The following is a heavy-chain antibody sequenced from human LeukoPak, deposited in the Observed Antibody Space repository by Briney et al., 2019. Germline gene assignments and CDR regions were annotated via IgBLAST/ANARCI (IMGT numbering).Heavy chain of an antibody. CDR2: MNPNSGNT. CDR3: ARGTSSGWIYYYYCGMDV. V-gene: IGHV1-8*01. D-gene: IGHD6-19*01. J-gene: IGHJ6*02. Sequence: ASVKVSCKASGYTFTSYDINWVRQATGQGLEWMGWMNPNSGNTGYAQKFQGRVTMTRNTSISTAYMELSSLRSEDTAVYYCARGTSSGWIYYYYCGMDVWGQGTTVTVSS. CDR1: GYTFTSYD.